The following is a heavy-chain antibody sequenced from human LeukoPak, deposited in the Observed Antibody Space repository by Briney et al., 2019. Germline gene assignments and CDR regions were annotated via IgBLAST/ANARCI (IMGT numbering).Heavy chain of an antibody. CDR1: GGSISSSSYY. Sequence: SETLSLTCTVSGGSISSSSYYWGWIRQPPGKGLEWIGSIYYSGSTYYNPSLKSRVTISVDTSKNQFSLKLSSVTAADTAVYYCARDVLCGGSCPTPDWFDPWGQGTLVTVSS. J-gene: IGHJ5*02. V-gene: IGHV4-39*07. CDR3: ARDVLCGGSCPTPDWFDP. D-gene: IGHD2-15*01. CDR2: IYYSGST.